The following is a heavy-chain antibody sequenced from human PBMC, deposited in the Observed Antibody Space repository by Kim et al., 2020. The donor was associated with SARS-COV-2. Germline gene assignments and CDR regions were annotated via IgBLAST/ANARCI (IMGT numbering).Heavy chain of an antibody. Sequence: GGSLRLSCAASGFTFSSYGMHWVRQAPGKGLEWVAVIWYDGSNKYYADSVKGRFTISRDDSKNTLSLQMNSLRAEDTAVYYCAKQSGRRDGYTLDDWGQGTLVTVSS. CDR3: AKQSGRRDGYTLDD. CDR2: IWYDGSNK. V-gene: IGHV3-33*06. D-gene: IGHD5-12*01. J-gene: IGHJ4*02. CDR1: GFTFSSYG.